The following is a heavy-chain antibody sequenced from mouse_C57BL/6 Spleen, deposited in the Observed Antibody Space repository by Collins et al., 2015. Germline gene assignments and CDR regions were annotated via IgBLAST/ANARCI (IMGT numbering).Heavy chain of an antibody. CDR3: ARGELLLLRSLYFDY. CDR1: GYTFTTYG. Sequence: SGPELKKPGETVKISCKASGYTFTTYGMSWVKQAPGKGLKWMGWINTYSGVPTYADDFKGRFAFSLETSASTAYLQINNLKNEDTATYFCARGELLLLRSLYFDYWGQGTTLTVSS. CDR2: INTYSGVP. V-gene: IGHV9-3*01. D-gene: IGHD1-1*01. J-gene: IGHJ2*01.